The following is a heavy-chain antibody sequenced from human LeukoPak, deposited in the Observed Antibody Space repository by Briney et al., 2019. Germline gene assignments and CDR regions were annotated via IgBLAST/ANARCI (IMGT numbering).Heavy chain of an antibody. CDR2: IYYSGST. Sequence: KPSETLSLTCTVSGGSISSYYWSWIRQPPGKRLEWIGYIYYSGSTNYNPSLKSRVTISVDTSKNQFSLKLSSVTAADTAVYYCARQGAYGYYDYWGQGTLVTVSS. CDR1: GGSISSYY. V-gene: IGHV4-59*08. CDR3: ARQGAYGYYDY. J-gene: IGHJ4*02. D-gene: IGHD4-17*01.